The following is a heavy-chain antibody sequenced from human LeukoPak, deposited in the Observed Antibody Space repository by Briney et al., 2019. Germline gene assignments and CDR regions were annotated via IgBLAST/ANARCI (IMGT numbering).Heavy chain of an antibody. CDR3: ARGPDVLLWFGELYNWFDP. D-gene: IGHD3-10*01. Sequence: SETLSLTCAVYGGSFSGYYWSWIRQPPGKGLEWIGEINHSGSTNYNPSLKSRVTISVDTSKNQFSLKLSSVTAADTAVYYCARGPDVLLWFGELYNWFDPWGQGTLVTASS. CDR1: GGSFSGYY. J-gene: IGHJ5*02. V-gene: IGHV4-34*01. CDR2: INHSGST.